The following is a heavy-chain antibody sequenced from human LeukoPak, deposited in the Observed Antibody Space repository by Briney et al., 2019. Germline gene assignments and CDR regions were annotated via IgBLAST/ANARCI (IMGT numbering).Heavy chain of an antibody. CDR2: IWYDGSNK. J-gene: IGHJ4*02. CDR1: GFTFSSYG. V-gene: IGHV3-33*01. CDR3: ARDIYGDFYVRSFDY. Sequence: TGGSLRLSCAASGFTFSSYGMHWVRQAPGKGLEWVAVIWYDGSNKYYADSVKGRFTISRDNSKNTLYLQMNSLRAEDTAVYYCARDIYGDFYVRSFDYWGQGTLVTVSS. D-gene: IGHD3-10*02.